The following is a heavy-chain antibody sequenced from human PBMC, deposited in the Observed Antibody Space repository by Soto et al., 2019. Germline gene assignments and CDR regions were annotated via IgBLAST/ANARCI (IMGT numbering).Heavy chain of an antibody. D-gene: IGHD1-1*01. CDR2: ISAHNGNT. CDR1: GYTFTSYG. CDR3: ARGRYGDY. J-gene: IGHJ4*02. V-gene: IGHV1-18*01. Sequence: QVHLVQPGAEVKKPGASGKVSCKGSGYTFTSYGITWVRQAPGQGLEWMGWISAHNGNTDYAQRLQGRVTVTRDTSTSTAYMELRSLRSDDTAVYYCARGRYGDYWGQGALVTVSS.